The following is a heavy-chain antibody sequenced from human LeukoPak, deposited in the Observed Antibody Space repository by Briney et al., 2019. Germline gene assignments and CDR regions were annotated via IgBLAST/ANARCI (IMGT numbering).Heavy chain of an antibody. J-gene: IGHJ6*03. CDR2: INHSGST. Sequence: SESLSLTCAVYGGSFSGYYWSWIRQPPGKGLEWIGEINHSGSTNYNPSLKSRVTISVDTSKNQFSLKLSSVTAADTAVYYCARGPIVGATLLPGSYMDVWGKGTTVTVSS. CDR1: GGSFSGYY. D-gene: IGHD1-26*01. CDR3: ARGPIVGATLLPGSYMDV. V-gene: IGHV4-34*01.